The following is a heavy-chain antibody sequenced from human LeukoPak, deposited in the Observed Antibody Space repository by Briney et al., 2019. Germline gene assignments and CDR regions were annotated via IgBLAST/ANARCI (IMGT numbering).Heavy chain of an antibody. CDR3: ARTVGATTARFDY. Sequence: GESLKISCKGSGYSFTSYWIGWVRQMPGKGLEWMGIIDPGDSDTRYSPSFQGQVTISADKSISTAYLQWSSLKAADTAMYYCARTVGATTARFDYWGQGTLVTVSS. V-gene: IGHV5-51*01. CDR1: GYSFTSYW. D-gene: IGHD1-26*01. J-gene: IGHJ4*02. CDR2: IDPGDSDT.